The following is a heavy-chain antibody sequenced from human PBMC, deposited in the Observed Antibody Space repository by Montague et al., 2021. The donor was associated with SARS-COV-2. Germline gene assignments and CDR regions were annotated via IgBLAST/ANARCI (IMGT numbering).Heavy chain of an antibody. CDR1: GDSISTDNW. CDR3: ARGRRPVVVPGAGPAGRAFDI. V-gene: IGHV4-4*02. D-gene: IGHD2-2*01. J-gene: IGHJ3*02. Sequence: SETLSLTCVVSGDSISTDNWWTWVRLPPGKGLEWIGEVNQSGTTIYNPSVKSGVTISEDTSKNQFYLRLNSVTAADTAVYYCARGRRPVVVPGAGPAGRAFDIWGQGTMVTVSS. CDR2: VNQSGTT.